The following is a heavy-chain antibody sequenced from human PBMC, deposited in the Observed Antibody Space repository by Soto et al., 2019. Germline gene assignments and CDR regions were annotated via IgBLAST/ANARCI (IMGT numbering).Heavy chain of an antibody. CDR3: ARRSGSGYRCYDFDH. J-gene: IGHJ4*02. CDR2: IYPGDSDL. CDR1: GYNFNIYW. V-gene: IGHV5-51*03. D-gene: IGHD3-16*02. Sequence: VQLVQSGAEVKKPGESLKISCKGSGYNFNIYWIAWVRQMPGKSLEWMGIIYPGDSDLRYSPSFQGQVTISADKSITTVYLQWSSLKASDTAMYYCARRSGSGYRCYDFDHWGQGTLVTVSS.